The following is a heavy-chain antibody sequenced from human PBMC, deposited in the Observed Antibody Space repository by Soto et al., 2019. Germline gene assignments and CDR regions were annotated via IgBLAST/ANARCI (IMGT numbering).Heavy chain of an antibody. CDR1: GGSISSSNW. CDR3: ARWFGYSYGYHHYYYGMDV. D-gene: IGHD5-18*01. J-gene: IGHJ6*02. V-gene: IGHV4-4*02. CDR2: IYHSGST. Sequence: SETLSLTCAVPGGSISSSNWWSWVRQPPGKGLEWIGEIYHSGSTNYNPSLKSRVTISVDKSKNQFSLKLSSVTAADTAVYYCARWFGYSYGYHHYYYGMDVWGQGTTVTVSS.